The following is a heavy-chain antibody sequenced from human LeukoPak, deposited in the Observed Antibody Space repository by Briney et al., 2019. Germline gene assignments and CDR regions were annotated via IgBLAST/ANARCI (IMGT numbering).Heavy chain of an antibody. CDR3: ARVDFDWLLIPPLGWFDP. V-gene: IGHV4-39*07. CDR2: IYYSGST. J-gene: IGHJ5*02. CDR1: GGSISSSSYY. Sequence: SETLSLTCTVSGGSISSSSYYWGWIRQPPGKGLEWIGSIYYSGSTYYNPSLKSRVTISVDTSKNQFSLKLSSVTAADTAVYYCARVDFDWLLIPPLGWFDPWGQGTLVTVSS. D-gene: IGHD3-9*01.